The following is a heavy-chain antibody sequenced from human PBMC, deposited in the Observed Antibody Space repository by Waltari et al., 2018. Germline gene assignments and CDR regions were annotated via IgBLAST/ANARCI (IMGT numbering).Heavy chain of an antibody. CDR2: ISSSSSYI. Sequence: EVQLVESGGDLVKPGGSLRLSCAASGFTFSSYSMNWVRQAPGKGLEWVSSISSSSSYIYYADSVKGRFTISRDNAKNSLYLQMNSLRAEDTAVYYCARDLLWSSSALDPWGQGTLVTVSS. D-gene: IGHD3-3*01. CDR3: ARDLLWSSSALDP. J-gene: IGHJ5*02. V-gene: IGHV3-21*01. CDR1: GFTFSSYS.